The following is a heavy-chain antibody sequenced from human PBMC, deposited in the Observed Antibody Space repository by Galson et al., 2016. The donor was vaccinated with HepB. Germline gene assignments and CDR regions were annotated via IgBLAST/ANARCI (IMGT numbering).Heavy chain of an antibody. D-gene: IGHD3-10*01. V-gene: IGHV4-39*02. CDR1: GGSIGTSSYY. Sequence: SETLSLTCTVSGGSIGTSSYYWGWIRQPPGKGLEWIGSIYPSGSTYYNASLKSRVNISVDTSKNQFSLRLSSVTAADTAVYYCARELPLGVIRGVNDYWGQGTLVTVSS. J-gene: IGHJ4*02. CDR2: IYPSGST. CDR3: ARELPLGVIRGVNDY.